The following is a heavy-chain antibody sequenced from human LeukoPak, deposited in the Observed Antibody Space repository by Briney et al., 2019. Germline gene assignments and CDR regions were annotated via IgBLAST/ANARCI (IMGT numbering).Heavy chain of an antibody. CDR3: TTDGRGRGKLELRGYFDY. CDR1: GFTFSNAW. D-gene: IGHD1-7*01. CDR2: IKSKTDSGTT. J-gene: IGHJ4*02. Sequence: GGSLRLSCAASGFTFSNAWMSWVRQAPGKGLEWVGRIKSKTDSGTTDYAAPVKGRFTISRDDSKNTLYLQMNSLKTEDTAVYYCTTDGRGRGKLELRGYFDYWGQGTLVTVSS. V-gene: IGHV3-15*01.